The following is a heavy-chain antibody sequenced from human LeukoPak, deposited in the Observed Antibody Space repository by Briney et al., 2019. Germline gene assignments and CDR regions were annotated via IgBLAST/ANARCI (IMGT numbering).Heavy chain of an antibody. CDR3: ARGFRDTAMFSDF. Sequence: GGSLRLSCAASGFTFTGHEMNWVRQAPGKGLEWLSCISGSGSPSYYADSVKGRFTISRDNAKNSLYLQMNSLRAEDTAIYYCARGFRDTAMFSDFWGKGTLLTVSS. D-gene: IGHD5-18*01. CDR1: GFTFTGHE. CDR2: ISGSGSPS. V-gene: IGHV3-48*03. J-gene: IGHJ4*02.